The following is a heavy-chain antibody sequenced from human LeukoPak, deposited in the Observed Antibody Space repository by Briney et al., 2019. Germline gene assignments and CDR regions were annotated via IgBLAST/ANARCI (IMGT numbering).Heavy chain of an antibody. CDR3: AKDRAYCGGDCSSDY. CDR2: ISGGGGST. D-gene: IGHD2-21*02. Sequence: PGGSLRLSCAASGFTFSSYAMSWVRQAPGKGLEWVPAISGGGGSTYYADSVKGRFTISRDNSKNTLFLQMNSLRAEDTAVYYCAKDRAYCGGDCSSDYWGQGTLVTVSS. CDR1: GFTFSSYA. V-gene: IGHV3-23*01. J-gene: IGHJ4*02.